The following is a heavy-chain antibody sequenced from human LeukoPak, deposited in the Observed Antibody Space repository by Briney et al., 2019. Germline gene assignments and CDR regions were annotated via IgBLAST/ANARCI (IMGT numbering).Heavy chain of an antibody. CDR3: AREINWAFAY. D-gene: IGHD7-27*01. V-gene: IGHV3-7*05. CDR1: GFTFGGYW. J-gene: IGHJ4*02. Sequence: GGSLRLSCAASGFTFGGYWMTWVRQAPGKGLEWVANIKQDGSEKYYVDSVKGRFTISRDNARNSLYLQMNSLRAEDTAVYYCAREINWAFAYGGQGTLVTVSA. CDR2: IKQDGSEK.